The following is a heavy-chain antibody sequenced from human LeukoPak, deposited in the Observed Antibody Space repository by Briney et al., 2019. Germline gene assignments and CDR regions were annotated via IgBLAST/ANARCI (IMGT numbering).Heavy chain of an antibody. J-gene: IGHJ4*02. CDR3: AALTGF. V-gene: IGHV3-74*01. CDR2: INSDETT. CDR1: GFTFSTTW. D-gene: IGHD4-11*01. Sequence: PGGSLRVYCAATGFTFSTTWMHSVGQVPGKGLVWVSHINSDETTTYADSVKGRFTISRDNAKNTLYLQMNSLRAEDTAVYYCAALTGFWGQGTLVTVSS.